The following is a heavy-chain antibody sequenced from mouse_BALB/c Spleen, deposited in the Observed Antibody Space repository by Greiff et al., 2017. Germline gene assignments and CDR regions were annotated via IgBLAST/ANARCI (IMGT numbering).Heavy chain of an antibody. D-gene: IGHD2-14*01. CDR1: GYTFTSYT. Sequence: VQLQQSGAELARPGASVKMSCKASGYTFTSYTMHWVKQRPGQGLEWIGYINPSSGYTNYNQKFKDKATLTADKSSSTAYMQLSSLTSEDSAVYYCARRMGYDYAMDYWGQGTSVTVSS. CDR3: ARRMGYDYAMDY. V-gene: IGHV1-4*01. CDR2: INPSSGYT. J-gene: IGHJ4*01.